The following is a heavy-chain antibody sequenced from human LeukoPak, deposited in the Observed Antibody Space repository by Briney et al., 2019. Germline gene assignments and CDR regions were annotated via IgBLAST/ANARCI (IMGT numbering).Heavy chain of an antibody. Sequence: GGSLRLSCAASGFTFSNYAMYWVRQAPGKGLEWVTFISYDGSNKYYADSVKGRFTISRDNSKNTLHLQMNSLRAEDTAVYYCAGEIAAAGNFDYWGQGTLVTVSS. CDR2: ISYDGSNK. D-gene: IGHD6-13*01. CDR1: GFTFSNYA. V-gene: IGHV3-30-3*01. CDR3: AGEIAAAGNFDY. J-gene: IGHJ4*02.